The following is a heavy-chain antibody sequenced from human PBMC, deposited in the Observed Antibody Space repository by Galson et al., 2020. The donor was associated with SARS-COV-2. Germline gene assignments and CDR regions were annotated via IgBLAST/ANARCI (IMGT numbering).Heavy chain of an antibody. CDR3: AKDIRLYGSGSYYNAVDY. Sequence: GGSLRLSCAASGFTFDDYAMHWVRQVPGKGLEWVSLISWDGDSTYYADSVKGRFTTSRDNSKNSLYLQMSSLRAEDTALYYCAKDIRLYGSGSYYNAVDYWGQGTLVTVSS. D-gene: IGHD3-10*01. V-gene: IGHV3-43D*04. J-gene: IGHJ4*02. CDR2: ISWDGDST. CDR1: GFTFDDYA.